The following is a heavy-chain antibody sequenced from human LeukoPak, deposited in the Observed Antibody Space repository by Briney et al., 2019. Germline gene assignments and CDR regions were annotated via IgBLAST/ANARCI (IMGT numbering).Heavy chain of an antibody. Sequence: SETLSLTCTVSGGSISSSSYYWGWIRQPQGKGLEWIESIYYSGSTYYNPSLKSRVTISVDTSKNQFSLKLSSVTAADTAVYYCARPDTYYYDSSGYPAAFDIWGQGTMVTVSS. CDR2: IYYSGST. CDR1: GGSISSSSYY. CDR3: ARPDTYYYDSSGYPAAFDI. D-gene: IGHD3-22*01. V-gene: IGHV4-39*01. J-gene: IGHJ3*02.